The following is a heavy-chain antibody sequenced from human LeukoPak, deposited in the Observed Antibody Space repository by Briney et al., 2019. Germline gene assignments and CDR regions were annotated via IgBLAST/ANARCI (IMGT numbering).Heavy chain of an antibody. CDR2: ISYDGSNK. CDR1: GFTFSSYA. J-gene: IGHJ5*02. CDR3: ARDSSIAAAGWFDP. D-gene: IGHD6-13*01. V-gene: IGHV3-30*04. Sequence: PGGSLILSCAASGFTFSSYAMHWVRQAPGKGLEWVAVISYDGSNKYYADSVKGRFTISRDNSKNTLYLQMNSLRAEDTAVYYCARDSSIAAAGWFDPWGQGTLVTVSS.